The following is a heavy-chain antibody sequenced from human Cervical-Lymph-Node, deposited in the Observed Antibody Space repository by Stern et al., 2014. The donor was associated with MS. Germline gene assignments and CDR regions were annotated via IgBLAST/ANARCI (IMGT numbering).Heavy chain of an antibody. CDR1: GGSISSGGSS. CDR3: ARGGVIYTQDRNGFDV. Sequence: VQLVESGSGQAKPSQTLSLTCAVSGGSISSGGSSWNWIRPPPGKGLEWIGFIYHSGSTYYNPSLKGPVFIPVDTTKKQFAHNQRSGTAADTAVYYCARGGVIYTQDRNGFDVWGQGTMVTVSS. J-gene: IGHJ3*01. CDR2: IYHSGST. V-gene: IGHV4-30-2*01. D-gene: IGHD2-21*01.